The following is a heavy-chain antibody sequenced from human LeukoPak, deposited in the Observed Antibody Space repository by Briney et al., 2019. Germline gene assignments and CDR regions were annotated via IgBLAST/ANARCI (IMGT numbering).Heavy chain of an antibody. Sequence: GASVKVSCKVSGYTLTELSMHWVRQAPGKGLEWMGGFDPEDGETIYAQKFQGRATMTEDTSTDTAYMELSSLRSEDTAVYFCATARVNSVGNVWFDPWGQGTLVTVSS. CDR3: ATARVNSVGNVWFDP. J-gene: IGHJ5*02. V-gene: IGHV1-24*01. D-gene: IGHD3-10*01. CDR1: GYTLTELS. CDR2: FDPEDGET.